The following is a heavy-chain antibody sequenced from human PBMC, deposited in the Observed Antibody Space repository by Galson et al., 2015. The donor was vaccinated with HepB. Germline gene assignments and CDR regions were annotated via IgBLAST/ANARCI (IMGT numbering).Heavy chain of an antibody. CDR3: AKWLLSYYYDSSGSLDY. J-gene: IGHJ4*02. V-gene: IGHV3-30*02. CDR1: GFTFSSHG. CDR2: IRYDGSNE. Sequence: SLRLSCAASGFTFSSHGMHWVRQAPGKGLEWVAFIRYDGSNEYYADSVKGRFTISRDNSKNTLYLQMNSLRTDDTAVYYCAKWLLSYYYDSSGSLDYWGQGTLVTVSS. D-gene: IGHD3-22*01.